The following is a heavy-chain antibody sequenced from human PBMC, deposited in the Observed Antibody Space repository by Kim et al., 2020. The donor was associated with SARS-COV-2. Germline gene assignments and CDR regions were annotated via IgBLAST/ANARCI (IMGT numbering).Heavy chain of an antibody. Sequence: SETLSLTCTVSGGSISSSSYYWGWIRQPPGKGLEWIGSIYYSGSTYYNPSLKSRVTISVDTSKNQFSLKLSSVTAADTAVYYCARHRVTVVPAAIQGGDFFVDYWGQGTLVTVSS. CDR2: IYYSGST. CDR3: ARHRVTVVPAAIQGGDFFVDY. V-gene: IGHV4-39*01. D-gene: IGHD2-2*02. J-gene: IGHJ4*02. CDR1: GGSISSSSYY.